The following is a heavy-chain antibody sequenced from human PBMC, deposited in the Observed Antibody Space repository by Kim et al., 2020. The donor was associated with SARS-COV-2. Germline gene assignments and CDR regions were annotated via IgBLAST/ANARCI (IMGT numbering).Heavy chain of an antibody. CDR1: GGSISSSSYY. V-gene: IGHV4-39*01. D-gene: IGHD2-2*01. Sequence: SETLSLTCTVSGGSISSSSYYWGWIRQPPGKGLECIGSIYYSGSTYYNPSLKSRVTISVDTSKNQFSLKLSSVTAADTAVYYCARIPAATRGARYYYGMDVWGQGTTVTVSS. CDR3: ARIPAATRGARYYYGMDV. J-gene: IGHJ6*02. CDR2: IYYSGST.